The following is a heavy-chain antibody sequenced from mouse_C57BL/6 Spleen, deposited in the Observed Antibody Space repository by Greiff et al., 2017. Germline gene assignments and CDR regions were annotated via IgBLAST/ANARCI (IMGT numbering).Heavy chain of an antibody. CDR3: ASGGNYGTVSFVS. D-gene: IGHD1-1*02. CDR1: GYTFTSYW. V-gene: IGHV1-69*01. Sequence: QVQLQQPGAELVMPGASVKLSCKASGYTFTSYWMHWVKQRPGQGLEWIGEIDPSDSYTNYNQKFKGKSTLTVDKSSSTAYMQLSSLTSEDSAVYYCASGGNYGTVSFVSWGQGTLVTVSA. J-gene: IGHJ3*01. CDR2: IDPSDSYT.